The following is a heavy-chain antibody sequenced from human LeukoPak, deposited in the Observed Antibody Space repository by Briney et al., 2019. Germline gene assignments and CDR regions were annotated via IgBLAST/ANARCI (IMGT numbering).Heavy chain of an antibody. D-gene: IGHD3-3*01. Sequence: KISCKGSGYSFTSYWIGWVRQAPGQGLEWMGRIIPIFGTANYAQKFQGRVTITTDESTSTAYMELSSLRSEDTAVYYCARATDFWSGPFDYWGQGTLVTVSS. V-gene: IGHV1-69*05. CDR1: GYSFTSYW. CDR2: IIPIFGTA. J-gene: IGHJ4*02. CDR3: ARATDFWSGPFDY.